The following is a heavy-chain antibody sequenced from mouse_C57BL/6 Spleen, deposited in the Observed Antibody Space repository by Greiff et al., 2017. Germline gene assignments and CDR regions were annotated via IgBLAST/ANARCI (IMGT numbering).Heavy chain of an antibody. CDR2: IDPSDSYT. CDR3: ARRKAYDWYFDV. CDR1: GYTFTSYW. Sequence: QVQLQQPGAELVMPGASVKLSCKASGYTFTSYWMHWVKQRPGQGLEWIGEIDPSDSYTNYNQKFKGKSTLTVDKSSSTAYMQLSSLTSEDSAVYYCARRKAYDWYFDVWGTGTTVTVSS. V-gene: IGHV1-69*01. J-gene: IGHJ1*03. D-gene: IGHD3-2*02.